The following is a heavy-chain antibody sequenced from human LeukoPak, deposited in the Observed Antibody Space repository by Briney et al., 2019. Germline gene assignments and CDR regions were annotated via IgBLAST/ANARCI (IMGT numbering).Heavy chain of an antibody. CDR2: IYYSGTT. CDR1: GGSISSSSYS. Sequence: KPSETLSLTCTVSGGSISSSSYSWGWIRQPPGKGLEWIGSIYYSGTTYYNPSLKSRVTISVDTSKIQFSLKLSSVAATDTAVYFCARLRFDFWSGYTHPYFDYWGQGTLVTASS. CDR3: ARLRFDFWSGYTHPYFDY. V-gene: IGHV4-39*01. J-gene: IGHJ4*02. D-gene: IGHD3-3*01.